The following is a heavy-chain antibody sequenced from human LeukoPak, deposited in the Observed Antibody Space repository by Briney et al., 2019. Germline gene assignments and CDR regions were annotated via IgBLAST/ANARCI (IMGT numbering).Heavy chain of an antibody. CDR3: ARMRVGRGPDAFDI. D-gene: IGHD3-16*01. V-gene: IGHV4-30-2*01. CDR2: IYHSGST. Sequence: SETLSLTCTVSGGSISSGGYYWSWIRQAPGKGLEWIGYIYHSGSTYYNPSLKSRVTISVDRSKNQFSLKLSSVTAADTAVYYCARMRVGRGPDAFDIWGQGTMVTVSS. CDR1: GGSISSGGYY. J-gene: IGHJ3*02.